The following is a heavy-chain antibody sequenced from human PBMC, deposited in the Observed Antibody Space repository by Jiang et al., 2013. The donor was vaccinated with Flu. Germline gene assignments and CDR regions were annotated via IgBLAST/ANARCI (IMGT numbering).Heavy chain of an antibody. J-gene: IGHJ3*02. Sequence: VESGGGVVQPGRSLRLSCAASGFGFNSYAMHWVRQAPGKGLEWVAFIWFDGSNKYFADSVKGRFTISRDNSKNILYLQLDSLRGEDTAIYYCAGDPPGSGFAFHIWGQGTMVTVSS. CDR3: AGDPPGSGFAFHI. CDR1: GFGFNSYA. D-gene: IGHD6-25*01. V-gene: IGHV3-33*01. CDR2: IWFDGSNK.